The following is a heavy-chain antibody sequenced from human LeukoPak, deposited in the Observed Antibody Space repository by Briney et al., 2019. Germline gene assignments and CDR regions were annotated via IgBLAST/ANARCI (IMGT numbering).Heavy chain of an antibody. CDR2: TSSDLNVK. CDR1: GFTFRNYV. V-gene: IGHV3-30-3*01. CDR3: ARGGIVPAANSGNYYYDMDV. Sequence: GGSLRLSCAASGFTFRNYVIHWVRQAPGKGLEWVAVTSSDLNVKLYADSVKGRFTISRDNSKNTLYLQMNSLRAEDTAVYYCARGGIVPAANSGNYYYDMDVWGQGTTVTVSS. J-gene: IGHJ6*02. D-gene: IGHD2-2*01.